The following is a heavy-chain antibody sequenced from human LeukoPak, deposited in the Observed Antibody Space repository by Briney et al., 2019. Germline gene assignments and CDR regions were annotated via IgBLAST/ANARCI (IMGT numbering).Heavy chain of an antibody. V-gene: IGHV3-23*01. D-gene: IGHD2-15*01. Sequence: GGSLRLSCAASGFTFSSYAMSWVRQAPGKGLEWVSAISGSGGSTYYADSVRGRFTISRDNSKNTLYLQMNSLRAEDTAVYYCAKGRTPRVVVVAATLDGFDYWDQGTLVTVSS. CDR2: ISGSGGST. CDR1: GFTFSSYA. J-gene: IGHJ4*02. CDR3: AKGRTPRVVVVAATLDGFDY.